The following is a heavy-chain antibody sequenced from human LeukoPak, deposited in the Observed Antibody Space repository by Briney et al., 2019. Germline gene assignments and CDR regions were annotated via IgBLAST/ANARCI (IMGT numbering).Heavy chain of an antibody. CDR2: INPNSGGT. V-gene: IGHV1-2*02. D-gene: IGHD3-22*01. Sequence: GASVKVSCKASGYTFTGYYLHWVRQAPGQGLEWMGWINPNSGGTNYAQKFQGRVTMTRDTSISTAYMELSRLRSDDTAVYYCARPRYDSSGYYLEIFDYWGQGTLVTVSS. CDR1: GYTFTGYY. J-gene: IGHJ4*02. CDR3: ARPRYDSSGYYLEIFDY.